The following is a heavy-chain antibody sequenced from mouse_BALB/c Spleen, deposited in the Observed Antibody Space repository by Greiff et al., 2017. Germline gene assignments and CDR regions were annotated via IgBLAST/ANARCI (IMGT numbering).Heavy chain of an antibody. V-gene: IGHV5-6*01. CDR2: ISSGGSYT. J-gene: IGHJ2*01. Sequence: EVKVVESGGDLVKPGGSLKLSCAASGFTFSSYGMSWVRQTPDKRLEWVATISSGGSYTYYPDSVKGRFTISRDNAKNTLYLQMSSLKSEDTAMYYCARPPSGGYDEGYYFDYWGQGTTLTVSS. CDR3: ARPPSGGYDEGYYFDY. D-gene: IGHD3-1*01. CDR1: GFTFSSYG.